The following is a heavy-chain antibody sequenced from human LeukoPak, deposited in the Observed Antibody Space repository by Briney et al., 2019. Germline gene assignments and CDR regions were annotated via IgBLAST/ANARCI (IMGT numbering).Heavy chain of an antibody. V-gene: IGHV1-8*03. Sequence: ASVKVSCKASGYVFVDHDINWVRQAPGQGLEWMGWMNPNTGNTGFAQKLQGRLSFTRDASVTTAYMEINRLTSDDTAVYYCAATFSNSWLRANWFDPWGQGTLIIVTS. CDR3: AATFSNSWLRANWFDP. CDR2: MNPNTGNT. CDR1: GYVFVDHD. J-gene: IGHJ5*02. D-gene: IGHD5-12*01.